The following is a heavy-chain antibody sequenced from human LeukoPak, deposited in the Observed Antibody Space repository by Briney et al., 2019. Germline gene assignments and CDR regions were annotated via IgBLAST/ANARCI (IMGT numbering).Heavy chain of an antibody. D-gene: IGHD2-21*01. Sequence: SETLSLTCAVSGDPISSYYWCWFVRPPRGRRLGGIGEMSHGGYSNYNPALKSLVSISLDKANNQVHLKMNSDAAADTAIYFCSARVADSFYFDFWGRGTLVTVAS. CDR3: SARVADSFYFDF. V-gene: IGHV4/OR15-8*02. J-gene: IGHJ4*02. CDR2: MSHGGYS. CDR1: GDPISSYYW.